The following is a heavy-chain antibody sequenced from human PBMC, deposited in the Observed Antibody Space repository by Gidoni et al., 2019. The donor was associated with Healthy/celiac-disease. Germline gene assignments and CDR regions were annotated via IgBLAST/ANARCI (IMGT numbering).Heavy chain of an antibody. V-gene: IGHV3-30*03. CDR3: AMPVGATGFDY. J-gene: IGHJ4*02. CDR1: GFTFSSYG. CDR2: ISYDGSNK. D-gene: IGHD1-26*01. Sequence: QVQLVESGGGVVQPGRSLRLSCAASGFTFSSYGMHWVRQAPGKGLEWVAVISYDGSNKYYADSVKGRFTISRDNSKNTLYLQMNSLRAEDTAVYYCAMPVGATGFDYWGQGTLVTVSS.